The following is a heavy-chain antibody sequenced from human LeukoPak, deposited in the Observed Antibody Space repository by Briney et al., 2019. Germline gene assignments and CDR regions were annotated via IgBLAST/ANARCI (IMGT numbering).Heavy chain of an antibody. V-gene: IGHV5-51*01. CDR2: IYPGDSDT. CDR3: ARQIAVADYYMDV. CDR1: RYSFISYW. J-gene: IGHJ6*03. D-gene: IGHD6-19*01. Sequence: GESLKISWKGSRYSFISYWIGWVRHMPGKGLEWMGIIYPGDSDTRYSPSFQGQVTISADKSISTAYLQWSSLKASDTAMYYCARQIAVADYYMDVWGKGTTVTVSS.